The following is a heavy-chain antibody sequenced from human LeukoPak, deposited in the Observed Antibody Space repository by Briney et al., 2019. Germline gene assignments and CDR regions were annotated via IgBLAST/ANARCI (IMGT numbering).Heavy chain of an antibody. V-gene: IGHV3-11*04. CDR1: GFTFSDYY. D-gene: IGHD3-22*01. CDR2: ISTSGSPM. CDR3: AREYYYDSSGTFDY. J-gene: IGHJ4*02. Sequence: MTGGSLRLSCAASGFTFSDYYMSWVRQAPGKGLEWVSYISTSGSPMKYADSVKGRFTISRDNAKNSLYLQMNSLRAEDTAVYYCAREYYYDSSGTFDYWGQGTLVTVSS.